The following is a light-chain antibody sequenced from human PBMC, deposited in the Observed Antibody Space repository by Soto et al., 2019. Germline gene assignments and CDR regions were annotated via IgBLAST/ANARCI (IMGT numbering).Light chain of an antibody. CDR3: QSYDNTLSASV. CDR2: GSS. J-gene: IGLJ2*01. Sequence: QSVLTQPPSVSGAPGQRVTISCTGSSSNIGAGHVVHWYQQFPGRAPNLLLYGSSNRPSGVPDRFSGSKSGTSASLAITGLQAEDEADYYCQSYDNTLSASVFGGGTQLTVL. V-gene: IGLV1-40*01. CDR1: SSNIGAGHV.